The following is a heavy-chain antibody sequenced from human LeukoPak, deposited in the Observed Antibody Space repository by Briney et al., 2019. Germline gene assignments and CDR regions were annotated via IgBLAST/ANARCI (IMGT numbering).Heavy chain of an antibody. V-gene: IGHV3-30*02. Sequence: PGGSLRLSCVVSGFTFTSHGMHWIRQAPGKGLEWVAFIQHDGSNKYYADSVKGRFTISRDNSKNTLYLQMNSLRAEDMAVYYCARDLTTPGYSSGWYDYWGQGTLVTVSS. J-gene: IGHJ4*02. D-gene: IGHD6-19*01. CDR2: IQHDGSNK. CDR3: ARDLTTPGYSSGWYDY. CDR1: GFTFTSHG.